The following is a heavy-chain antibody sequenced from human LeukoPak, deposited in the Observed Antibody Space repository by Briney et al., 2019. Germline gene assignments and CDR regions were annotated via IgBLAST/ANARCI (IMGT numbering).Heavy chain of an antibody. J-gene: IGHJ4*02. CDR3: AKDMSMVRGVIIFDY. V-gene: IGHV3-48*01. CDR2: ISSSSSTI. Sequence: PGGSLRLSCAASRFTFSTYWMHWVRQAPGKGLEWVSYISSSSSTIYYADSVKGRFTISRDNAKNSLYLQMNSLRAEDTAVYYCAKDMSMVRGVIIFDYWGQGTLVTVSS. D-gene: IGHD3-10*01. CDR1: RFTFSTYW.